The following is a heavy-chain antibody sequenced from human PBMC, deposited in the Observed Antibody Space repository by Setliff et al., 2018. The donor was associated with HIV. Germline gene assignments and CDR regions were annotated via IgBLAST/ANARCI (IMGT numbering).Heavy chain of an antibody. V-gene: IGHV1-8*01. CDR1: GYSFTNYD. D-gene: IGHD3-10*01. J-gene: IGHJ5*02. Sequence: GASVKVSCKASGYSFTNYDINWVRQATGQGLEWMGWMNRYGSTGYAQNFQGRVTITADESTSTAYMELSSLRSEDTAVYYCAALLVRGVIIIPPYNWFDPWGQGTLVTVSS. CDR3: AALLVRGVIIIPPYNWFDP. CDR2: MNRYGST.